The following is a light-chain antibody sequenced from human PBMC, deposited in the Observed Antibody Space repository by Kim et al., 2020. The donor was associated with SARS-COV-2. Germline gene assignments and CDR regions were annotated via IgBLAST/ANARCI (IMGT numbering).Light chain of an antibody. CDR2: DVS. CDR3: TSFTSSRTLV. V-gene: IGLV2-14*03. Sequence: QSALTQPASVSGSPGQSITISCTGTSSDIGGYKYVSWYQQHPGKAPKLMIYDVSDRPSGVSDRFSGSKSGNTASLTISGLQAEDEADYYCTSFTSSRTLVFGGGTQVTVL. J-gene: IGLJ3*02. CDR1: SSDIGGYKY.